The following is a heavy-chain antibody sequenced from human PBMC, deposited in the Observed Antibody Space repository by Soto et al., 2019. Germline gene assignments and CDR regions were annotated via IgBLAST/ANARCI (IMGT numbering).Heavy chain of an antibody. J-gene: IGHJ6*02. Sequence: QVQLVQSGAEVKKPGSSVKVSCKASGGTFSSYAISWVRQAPGQGLEWMGGIIPIFGTANYAQKFQGRVTITADESTSKAYMELSSLRSEDTAVNYCAKDVGYSSGWYSYYYGMDVWGQGPTVTVSS. CDR2: IIPIFGTA. CDR1: GGTFSSYA. D-gene: IGHD6-19*01. V-gene: IGHV1-69*01. CDR3: AKDVGYSSGWYSYYYGMDV.